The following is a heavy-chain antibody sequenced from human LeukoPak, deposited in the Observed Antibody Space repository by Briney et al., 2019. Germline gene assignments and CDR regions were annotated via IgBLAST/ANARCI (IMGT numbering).Heavy chain of an antibody. J-gene: IGHJ5*02. D-gene: IGHD3-22*01. CDR1: GGTFSSYA. Sequence: ASVKVSCKASGGTFSSYAISWVRQAPGQGLEWMGGIIPIFGTANYAQKFQGRVTIATDESTSTAYMELSSLRSEDTAVYYCARARSPSSGYLLRDHNWFDPWGQGTLVTVSS. CDR3: ARARSPSSGYLLRDHNWFDP. CDR2: IIPIFGTA. V-gene: IGHV1-69*05.